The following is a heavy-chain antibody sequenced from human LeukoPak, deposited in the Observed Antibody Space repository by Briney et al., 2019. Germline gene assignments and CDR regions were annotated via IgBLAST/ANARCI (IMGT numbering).Heavy chain of an antibody. CDR2: INAEGGAT. CDR3: AKGSVGTTRRFDP. CDR1: GSTFSSDA. Sequence: GGSLRLSCAASGSTFSSDAMSWVRLAPGKGLERVASINAEGGATEYADSVKGRFTISRDNSKNTLYLQMNSLRAEDTAIFYCAKGSVGTTRRFDPWGQGTLVTVSS. D-gene: IGHD4-23*01. J-gene: IGHJ5*02. V-gene: IGHV3-23*01.